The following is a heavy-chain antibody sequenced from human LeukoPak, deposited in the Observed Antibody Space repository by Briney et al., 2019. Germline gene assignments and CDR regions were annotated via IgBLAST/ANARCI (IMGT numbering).Heavy chain of an antibody. CDR3: TRDYTHSDNSIYHDAFDV. V-gene: IGHV3-7*01. D-gene: IGHD2/OR15-2a*01. J-gene: IGHJ3*01. CDR2: INQDGSVI. CDR1: GFTFNNYW. Sequence: GGSLRLSCGASGFTFNNYWMTWVRQAPGKGLEWVANINQDGSVIHYVDSVKGRFTISRDNAENSLFLQMNSLRVEDTGVYYCTRDYTHSDNSIYHDAFDVWGQGTLVTVSS.